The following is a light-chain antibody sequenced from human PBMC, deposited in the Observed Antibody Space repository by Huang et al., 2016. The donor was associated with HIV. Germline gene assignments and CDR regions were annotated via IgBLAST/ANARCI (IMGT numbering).Light chain of an antibody. CDR3: QQHNNWPLT. J-gene: IGKJ1*01. CDR2: GAS. Sequence: EIVMTQSPATLSVSPGERATLSCRASQSVSSNLAWYQKKPGQAPRLLIYGASTRATGIPARFSGSGSGTEFTLTISSLQSEDFAVYYCQQHNNWPLTFGQGTKVEIK. V-gene: IGKV3-15*01. CDR1: QSVSSN.